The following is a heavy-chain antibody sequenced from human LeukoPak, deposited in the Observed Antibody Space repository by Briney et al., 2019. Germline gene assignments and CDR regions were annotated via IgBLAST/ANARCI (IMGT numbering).Heavy chain of an antibody. V-gene: IGHV3-23*01. D-gene: IGHD6-19*01. CDR3: AKDFGWVVPAQPYYYGMDV. CDR1: GFTFSSYA. Sequence: PGGSLRLSCAASGFTFSSYAMSWVRQAPGKGLEWVSAISGSGGSTYYAYSVKGRFTISRDNSKNTLYLQMNSLRAEDTAVYYCAKDFGWVVPAQPYYYGMDVWGQGTTVTVSS. CDR2: ISGSGGST. J-gene: IGHJ6*02.